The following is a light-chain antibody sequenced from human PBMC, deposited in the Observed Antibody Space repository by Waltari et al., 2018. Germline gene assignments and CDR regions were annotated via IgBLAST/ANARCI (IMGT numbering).Light chain of an antibody. CDR2: AAS. Sequence: DIQMTQSPSSLSASVVDRVTITYRASQSISSYLNWYQQKPGKAPKLLIYAASSLQSGVPSRFSGSGSGTDFTLTISSLQPEDFATYYCQQSYSTPLTFGGGTKVEIK. J-gene: IGKJ4*01. V-gene: IGKV1-39*01. CDR1: QSISSY. CDR3: QQSYSTPLT.